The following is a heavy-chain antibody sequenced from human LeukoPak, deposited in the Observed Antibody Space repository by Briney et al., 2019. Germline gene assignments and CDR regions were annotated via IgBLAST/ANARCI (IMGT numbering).Heavy chain of an antibody. CDR1: GGSFSGYY. J-gene: IGHJ2*01. D-gene: IGHD5-18*01. CDR2: INHSGST. Sequence: SETLSLTCAVYGGSFSGYYWSWIRQPPGKGLEWIGEINHSGSTNYNPSLKSRVTISVDTSKNQFSLKLSSVTAADTAVYYCARGYSYGSCRGYFDLWGRGTLVTVSS. V-gene: IGHV4-34*01. CDR3: ARGYSYGSCRGYFDL.